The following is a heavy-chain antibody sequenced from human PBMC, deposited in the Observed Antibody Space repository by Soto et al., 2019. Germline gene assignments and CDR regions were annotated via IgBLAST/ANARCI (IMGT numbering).Heavy chain of an antibody. CDR1: GFTFSSYG. J-gene: IGHJ6*02. V-gene: IGHV3-30*18. D-gene: IGHD3-10*01. Sequence: PGGSLRLSCAASGFTFSSYGMHWVRQAPGKGLEWVAVISYDGSNKYYADSVKGRFTISRDNSKNTLYLQMNSLRAEDTAVYYCAKDLLLWFDEYYYYYGMDVWGQGTTVTVSS. CDR2: ISYDGSNK. CDR3: AKDLLLWFDEYYYYYGMDV.